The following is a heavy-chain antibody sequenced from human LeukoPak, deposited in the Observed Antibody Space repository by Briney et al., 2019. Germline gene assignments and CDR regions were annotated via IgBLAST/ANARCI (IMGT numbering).Heavy chain of an antibody. J-gene: IGHJ4*02. CDR1: KFSFSSYP. Sequence: PGGSLRLSCAASKFSFSSYPMSWVRQAPGKGLEWVSAISGSGDSTYYAESVRGRFTISRDNAKNTLYLQMNSLRAEDTAVYYCARGSPTYLDYWGQGTLVTVSS. CDR3: ARGSPTYLDY. V-gene: IGHV3-23*01. CDR2: ISGSGDST.